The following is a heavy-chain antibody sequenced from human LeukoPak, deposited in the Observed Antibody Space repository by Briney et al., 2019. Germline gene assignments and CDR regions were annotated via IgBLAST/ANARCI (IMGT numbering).Heavy chain of an antibody. Sequence: SGGSLRLSCAASGFTFSSYAMSWVRQAPGKGLEWVSAISGSGGSTYYADSVKGRFTISRDNSKNTLYLQMNSLRAEDTAVYYCAKELASVYTYYYDSSGYPHHFDYWGQGTLLTVSS. D-gene: IGHD3-22*01. CDR2: ISGSGGST. V-gene: IGHV3-23*01. CDR1: GFTFSSYA. CDR3: AKELASVYTYYYDSSGYPHHFDY. J-gene: IGHJ4*02.